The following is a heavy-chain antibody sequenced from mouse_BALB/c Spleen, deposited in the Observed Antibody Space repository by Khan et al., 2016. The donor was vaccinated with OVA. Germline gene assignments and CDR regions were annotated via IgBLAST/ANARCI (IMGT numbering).Heavy chain of an antibody. J-gene: IGHJ3*01. CDR2: INPSNGGT. CDR1: GYTFTSYY. V-gene: IGHV1-53*01. D-gene: IGHD1-1*02. CDR3: TRSGYGAFAY. Sequence: QMQLEESGAELVKPGASVRLSCKTSGYTFTSYYLYWVKQRPGQGLEWIGDINPSNGGTNFNEKLKSKATLTVDESSSTAYMQLSSLTSEDSAVYYCTRSGYGAFAYWGQGTLVTVSA.